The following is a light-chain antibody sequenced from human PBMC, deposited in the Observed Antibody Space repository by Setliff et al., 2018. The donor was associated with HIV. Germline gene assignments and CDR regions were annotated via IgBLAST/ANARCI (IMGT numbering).Light chain of an antibody. Sequence: QSALTQPPSVSGAPGQRVTISCTGSSFNIGAGYDVHWYQQLPGTAPKLLIYGNSNRPSGVPDRFSGSKSGTSASLAITGLQAEDEADYYCQSYDSSLCLVFGTGTKVTVL. J-gene: IGLJ1*01. V-gene: IGLV1-40*01. CDR3: QSYDSSLCLV. CDR1: SFNIGAGYD. CDR2: GNS.